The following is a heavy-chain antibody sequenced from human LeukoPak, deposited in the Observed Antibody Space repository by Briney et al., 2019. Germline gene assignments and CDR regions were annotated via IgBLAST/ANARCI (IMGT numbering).Heavy chain of an antibody. CDR2: IDGSGVGA. J-gene: IGHJ1*01. CDR3: TKGAAAGPKYFQH. D-gene: IGHD6-13*01. Sequence: GGSLRLSCAASGFTFSSYVMRWVRQAPGKGLEWVSTIDGSGVGAYYADSVKGRFTISRDSSKSTLYLHMNSLRAEDTAVYYCTKGAAAGPKYFQHWGQGTLVTVSS. CDR1: GFTFSSYV. V-gene: IGHV3-23*01.